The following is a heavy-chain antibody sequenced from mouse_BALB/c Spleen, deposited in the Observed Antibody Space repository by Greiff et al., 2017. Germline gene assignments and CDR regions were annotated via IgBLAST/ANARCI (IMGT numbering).Heavy chain of an antibody. J-gene: IGHJ3*01. CDR2: INPGSSTI. CDR1: GFDFSRYW. D-gene: IGHD1-1*02. CDR3: ARLNYHPWFAY. Sequence: EVQLQQSGGGLVQPGGSLNLSCAASGFDFSRYWMSWARQAPGKGQEWIGEINPGSSTINYTPSLKDKFIISRDNAKNTLYLQMSKVRSEDTALYYCARLNYHPWFAYWGQGTLVTVSA. V-gene: IGHV4-2*02.